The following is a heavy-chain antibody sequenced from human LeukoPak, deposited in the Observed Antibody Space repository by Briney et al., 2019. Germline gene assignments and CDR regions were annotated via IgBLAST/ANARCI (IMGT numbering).Heavy chain of an antibody. J-gene: IGHJ3*02. CDR2: MNPNSGNT. V-gene: IGHV1-8*01. CDR1: GYTFTSYD. Sequence: ASVKVSCKASGYTFTSYDINWVQQATGQGLEWMGWMNPNSGNTGYAQKFQGRVTMTRNTSISTAYMELSSLRSEDTAVYYCARDNPTMVRGVIIRGTDAFDIWGQGTMVTVSS. CDR3: ARDNPTMVRGVIIRGTDAFDI. D-gene: IGHD3-10*01.